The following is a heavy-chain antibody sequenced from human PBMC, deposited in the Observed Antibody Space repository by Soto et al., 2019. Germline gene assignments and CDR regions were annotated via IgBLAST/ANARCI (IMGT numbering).Heavy chain of an antibody. CDR3: TTDRTDHLRYYYYYYGIDV. D-gene: IGHD4-17*01. Sequence: GGSLRLSCAASGFTFSNAWMSWVRQAPGKGLEWVGRIKSKTDGGTTDYAAPVKGRFTISRDDSKNTLYLQMNSLKTEDTAVYYCTTDRTDHLRYYYYYYGIDVWGQGTTVTVSS. CDR2: IKSKTDGGTT. CDR1: GFTFSNAW. V-gene: IGHV3-15*01. J-gene: IGHJ6*02.